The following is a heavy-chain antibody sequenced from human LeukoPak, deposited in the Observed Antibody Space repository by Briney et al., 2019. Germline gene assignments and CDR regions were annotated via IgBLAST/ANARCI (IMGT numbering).Heavy chain of an antibody. CDR2: INTNNGNT. CDR3: AREREETYGSGSYTFDH. V-gene: IGHV1-18*01. Sequence: ASVKVSCKASGYTFTSYAFSWVRQAPGQGLEWMGWINTNNGNTNYVQRLQGRVTMTTDTSTSTAYMELRSLRSDDTAVYYCAREREETYGSGSYTFDHWGQGTLVTVSS. CDR1: GYTFTSYA. D-gene: IGHD3-10*01. J-gene: IGHJ4*02.